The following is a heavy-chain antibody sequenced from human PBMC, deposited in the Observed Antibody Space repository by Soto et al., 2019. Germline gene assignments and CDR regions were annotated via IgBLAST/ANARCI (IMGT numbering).Heavy chain of an antibody. V-gene: IGHV1-69*13. J-gene: IGHJ4*02. CDR2: IVPTYRTA. CDR1: GGTFSSYR. Sequence: ASVKVSCKXSGGTFSSYRFNWVRQARGQGLEWLGGIVPTYRTADYAQKFQGRVTITADESTRTVYLELSSLKSQDTALYYCARDSGAKLSSSWGQGTLVTVSS. D-gene: IGHD6-13*01. CDR3: ARDSGAKLSSS.